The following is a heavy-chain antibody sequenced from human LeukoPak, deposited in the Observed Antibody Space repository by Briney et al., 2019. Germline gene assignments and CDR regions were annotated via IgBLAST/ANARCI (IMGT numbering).Heavy chain of an antibody. CDR1: GYTFTSYG. V-gene: IGHV1-18*01. Sequence: ASVKVSCKASGYTFTSYGISWVRQAPGQGLEWMGWISAYNGNTNYAQNLQGRVTMTTDTSTSTTYMELRSLRSDDTAVYYCARWDRTSDYFDYWGQGTLVTVSS. CDR2: ISAYNGNT. D-gene: IGHD1-26*01. CDR3: ARWDRTSDYFDY. J-gene: IGHJ4*02.